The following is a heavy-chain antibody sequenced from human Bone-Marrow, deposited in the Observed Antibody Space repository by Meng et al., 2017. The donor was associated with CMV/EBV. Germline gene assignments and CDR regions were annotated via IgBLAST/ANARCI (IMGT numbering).Heavy chain of an antibody. V-gene: IGHV4-39*07. J-gene: IGHJ6*02. CDR3: ARDTAAPSLYYYGMDV. CDR1: GASISSTNYY. CDR2: VSYSGSN. Sequence: SETLSLICTVSGASISSTNYYWAWIRQPPGKGLQWIGTVSYSGSNYYSPSLKSRLSLSLDTPKNQVSLNLSSVTAADTAVYFCARDTAAPSLYYYGMDVWGQGTTVTVSS. D-gene: IGHD6-6*01.